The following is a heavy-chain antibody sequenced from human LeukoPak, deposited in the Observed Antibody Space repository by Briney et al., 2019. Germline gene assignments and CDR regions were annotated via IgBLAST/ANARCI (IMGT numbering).Heavy chain of an antibody. CDR3: ARDMDYDFWSGPAPGYGMDV. V-gene: IGHV4-59*01. Sequence: PSETLSLTCTVSGGSISSYYWSWIRQPPGKGLEWIGYIYYSGNTNYNPSLKSRVTISVDTSKNQFSLKLSSVTAADTAVYYCARDMDYDFWSGPAPGYGMDVWGQGTTVTVSS. CDR2: IYYSGNT. CDR1: GGSISSYY. D-gene: IGHD3-3*01. J-gene: IGHJ6*02.